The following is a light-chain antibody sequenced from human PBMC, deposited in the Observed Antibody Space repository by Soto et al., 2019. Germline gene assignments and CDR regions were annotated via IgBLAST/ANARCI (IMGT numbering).Light chain of an antibody. CDR3: QQRSNWPRFT. Sequence: EIVLTQSPATLSLSPGERATLSCRASQSVSSYLAWYQQKPGQAPRLLIYDVSNRATGIPARCSGSGSGTDFTLTISSLEPEDFAVYYCQQRSNWPRFTFGPGTKVDIK. CDR2: DVS. J-gene: IGKJ3*01. V-gene: IGKV3-11*01. CDR1: QSVSSY.